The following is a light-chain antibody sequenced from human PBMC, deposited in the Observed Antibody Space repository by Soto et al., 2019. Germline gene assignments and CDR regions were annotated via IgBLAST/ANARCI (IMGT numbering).Light chain of an antibody. Sequence: EIVLTQSPATLSLSPGERATLSCGASQSVSSSYLAWYQQKPGLAPRLLIYDASSRATGIPDRFSGSGSGTDFTLTISRVEPEDFAVYYCQQYRSSPPSFGQGTGLEIK. J-gene: IGKJ5*01. CDR2: DAS. CDR3: QQYRSSPPS. CDR1: QSVSSSY. V-gene: IGKV3D-20*01.